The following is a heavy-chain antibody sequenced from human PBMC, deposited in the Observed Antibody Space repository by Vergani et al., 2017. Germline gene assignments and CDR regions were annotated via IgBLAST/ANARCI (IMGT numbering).Heavy chain of an antibody. J-gene: IGHJ4*02. CDR3: ARHPVGANDFDY. Sequence: QVQLVHSGAEVKKPGSSVKVSCKASGGTFSSYAISWVRQAPGQGLEWMGGIIPIFGTANYAQKFQGRVTITADESTSTAYMELSSLRSEETAVYYCARHPVGANDFDYWGQGTLVTVAS. CDR2: IIPIFGTA. V-gene: IGHV1-69*01. CDR1: GGTFSSYA. D-gene: IGHD1-26*01.